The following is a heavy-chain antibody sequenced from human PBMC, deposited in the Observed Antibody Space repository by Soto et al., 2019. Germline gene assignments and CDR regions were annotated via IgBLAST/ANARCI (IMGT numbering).Heavy chain of an antibody. J-gene: IGHJ4*02. V-gene: IGHV4-59*08. CDR1: GGSISSYY. Sequence: SETLSLTCTVSGGSISSYYWSWIRQPPGKGLEWIGYIYYSGSTNYNPSLKSRVTISVDTSKNQFSLKLSSVTAADTAVYYCATIAVXGTNVPYWGQGTLVTVSS. D-gene: IGHD6-19*01. CDR3: ATIAVXGTNVPY. CDR2: IYYSGST.